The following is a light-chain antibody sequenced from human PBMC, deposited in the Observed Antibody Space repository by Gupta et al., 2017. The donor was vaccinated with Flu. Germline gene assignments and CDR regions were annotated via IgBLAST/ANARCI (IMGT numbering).Light chain of an antibody. CDR2: AAS. CDR3: RQSYSTPTWT. Sequence: SSLSASVGDRVTITCRASQSVSRYVNWYQQKPGKAPKLLIYAASSLQSGVPSRFSGSGSGTDFTLSISSLQSEDFATYYCRQSYSTPTWTFGQGTKVEIK. V-gene: IGKV1-39*01. CDR1: QSVSRY. J-gene: IGKJ1*01.